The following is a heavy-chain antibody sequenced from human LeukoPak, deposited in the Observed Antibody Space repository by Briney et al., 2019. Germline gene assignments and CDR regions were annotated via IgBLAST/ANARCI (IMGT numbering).Heavy chain of an antibody. CDR1: GGSFSGYY. Sequence: SETLSLTCAVYGGSFSGYYWSWIRQPPGKGLEWIGEINHSGSTNCNPSLKSRVTISVDTSKNQFSLKLSSVTAADTAVYYCARMGYCSSTSCYPGFDYWGQGTLVTVSS. CDR2: INHSGST. D-gene: IGHD2-2*01. V-gene: IGHV4-34*01. J-gene: IGHJ4*02. CDR3: ARMGYCSSTSCYPGFDY.